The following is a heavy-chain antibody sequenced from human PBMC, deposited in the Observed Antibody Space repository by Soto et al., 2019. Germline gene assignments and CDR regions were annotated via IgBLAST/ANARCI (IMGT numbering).Heavy chain of an antibody. J-gene: IGHJ6*03. D-gene: IGHD3-3*01. CDR3: ARQRDPFWSGSLPYYYYMDV. Sequence: SETLSLTCAVYGGSFSGYYWSWIRQPPGKGLEWIGSIYYSGSTYYNPSLKSRVTISVDTSKNQFSLKLSSVTAADTAVYYCARQRDPFWSGSLPYYYYMDVWGKGTTVTVSS. CDR1: GGSFSGYY. V-gene: IGHV4-34*01. CDR2: IYYSGST.